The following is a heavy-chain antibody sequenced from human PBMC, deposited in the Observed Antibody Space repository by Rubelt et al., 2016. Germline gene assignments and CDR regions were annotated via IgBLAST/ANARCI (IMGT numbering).Heavy chain of an antibody. CDR2: IDSDGSTT. V-gene: IGHV3-74*01. Sequence: GGSLRLSCAASGFTFSSYWMHWVRQAPGKGLVWVSRIDSDGSTTTYADSVKGRFTISRDNAKNTLYLQMNSLTVDDTAVYYCARDGVDYWGQGTLVTVSS. J-gene: IGHJ4*02. CDR3: ARDGVDY. CDR1: GFTFSSYW. D-gene: IGHD3-16*01.